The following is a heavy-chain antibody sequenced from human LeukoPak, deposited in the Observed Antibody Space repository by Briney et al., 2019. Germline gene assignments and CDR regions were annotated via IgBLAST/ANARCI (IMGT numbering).Heavy chain of an antibody. J-gene: IGHJ4*02. CDR2: IYSGDRR. CDR3: TRDLTGTTWSENDY. V-gene: IGHV3-53*01. D-gene: IGHD6-13*01. CDR1: GLSVRGSY. Sequence: GVSLRLSCEVSGLSVRGSYMSWVRQAPGKGLEWVSVIYSGDRRYYADSVKGRFTISRDTSKNTLYLQMNNLRADDTARYYCTRDLTGTTWSENDYWGQGTLVTISS.